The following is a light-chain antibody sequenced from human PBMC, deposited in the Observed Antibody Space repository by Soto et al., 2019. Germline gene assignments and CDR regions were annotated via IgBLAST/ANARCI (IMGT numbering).Light chain of an antibody. CDR3: APWDDSLNGWV. Sequence: QSVLTQPASVSGSPGQSITIFCTGTSSDIGIYNFVSWYQQHPGKAPKLMIYNVYSRPSGVSSRFSGSKSGNTASLTISWLQAEDEADYYCAPWDDSLNGWVFGGGTKLTVL. J-gene: IGLJ3*02. V-gene: IGLV2-14*03. CDR2: NVY. CDR1: SSDIGIYNF.